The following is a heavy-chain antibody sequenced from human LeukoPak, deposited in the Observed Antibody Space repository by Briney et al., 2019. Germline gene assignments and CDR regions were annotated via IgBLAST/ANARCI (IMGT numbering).Heavy chain of an antibody. CDR1: GFTFSSYS. CDR3: ARAGRIRFLGWEQRSDY. J-gene: IGHJ4*02. D-gene: IGHD3-3*01. CDR2: ISSSSSYI. V-gene: IGHV3-21*01. Sequence: GGSLRLSRAASGFTFSSYSMNWVRQAPGKGLEWVSSISSSSSYIYYADSVKGRFTISRDNAKNSLYLQMNSLRAEDTAVYYCARAGRIRFLGWEQRSDYGGQGTLSTVPS.